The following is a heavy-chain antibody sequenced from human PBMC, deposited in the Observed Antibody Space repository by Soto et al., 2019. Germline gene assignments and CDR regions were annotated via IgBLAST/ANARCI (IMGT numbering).Heavy chain of an antibody. CDR1: GFSFSDYY. J-gene: IGHJ4*02. V-gene: IGHV3-11*06. CDR2: ISSTATYT. D-gene: IGHD3-22*01. CDR3: ARARLVVEGRFDY. Sequence: PGGSLRLSCAVSGFSFSDYYMNWIRQAPGKGLEWLSYISSTATYTNYAEYVRGHYTNSKDSAKNSLYMDMNDMKAEDKAVYYCARARLVVEGRFDYWGQGTLVTVSS.